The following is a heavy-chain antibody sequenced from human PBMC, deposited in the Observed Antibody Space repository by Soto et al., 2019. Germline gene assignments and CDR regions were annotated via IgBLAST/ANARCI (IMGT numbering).Heavy chain of an antibody. CDR1: GDSISGGYY. Sequence: SETLSLTCTVSGDSISGGYYWSWIRQHPGKGLEWIGYVSRSGNTYYNPSLNSRVSISIDTSKNHFSLEVSSVTAADTAVYYCARDRGSYGMDVWGQGTTVTVSS. J-gene: IGHJ6*02. CDR3: ARDRGSYGMDV. V-gene: IGHV4-31*03. CDR2: VSRSGNT.